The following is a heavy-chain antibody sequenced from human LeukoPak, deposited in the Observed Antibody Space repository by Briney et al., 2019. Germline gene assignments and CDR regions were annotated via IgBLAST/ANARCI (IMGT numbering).Heavy chain of an antibody. CDR1: GLTFSDYL. D-gene: IGHD3-9*01. CDR2: IKQGGSEK. V-gene: IGHV3-7*04. Sequence: GGALRLSCAASGLTFSDYLMSWVRQAPGKGLEWVANIKQGGSEKYYMDSVKGRFTISRDNAKNSLYLQMNSLRAEDTALYYCARGHTILAYWGQGTLVTVSS. CDR3: ARGHTILAY. J-gene: IGHJ4*02.